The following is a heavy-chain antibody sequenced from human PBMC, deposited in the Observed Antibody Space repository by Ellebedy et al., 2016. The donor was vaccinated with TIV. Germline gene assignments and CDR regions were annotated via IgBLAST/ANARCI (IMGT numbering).Heavy chain of an antibody. J-gene: IGHJ4*02. CDR2: ITDNGGHT. CDR1: GFTFSSYA. D-gene: IGHD6-13*01. V-gene: IGHV3-64D*06. Sequence: PGGSLRLSCSASGFTFSSYAMHWVRQAPGKGLEYVSAITDNGGHTFYADSVKDRFIISRDNSKNTLFFQMNSLRPEDTAVYYCVSRSAGGYGYWGQGTLVTVSS. CDR3: VSRSAGGYGY.